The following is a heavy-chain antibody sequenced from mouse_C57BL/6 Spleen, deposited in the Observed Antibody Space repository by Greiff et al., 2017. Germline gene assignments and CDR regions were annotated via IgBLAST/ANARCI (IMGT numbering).Heavy chain of an antibody. V-gene: IGHV5-6*01. CDR3: ARHGGGPWFAY. CDR1: GFTFSSYG. Sequence: EVMLVESGGDLVKPGGSLKLSCAASGFTFSSYGMSWVRQTPDKRLEWVATISSGGSYTYYPDSVKGRFTISRDNAKNTLYLQMSSLKSEDTAMYYCARHGGGPWFAYWGQGTLVTVSA. J-gene: IGHJ3*01. CDR2: ISSGGSYT.